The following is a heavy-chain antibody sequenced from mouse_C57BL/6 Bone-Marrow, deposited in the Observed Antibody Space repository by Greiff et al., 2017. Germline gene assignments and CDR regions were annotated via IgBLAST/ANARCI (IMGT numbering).Heavy chain of an antibody. CDR3: ARLSAMDY. J-gene: IGHJ4*01. CDR2: ISDGGSYT. V-gene: IGHV5-4*03. Sequence: EVMLVESGGGLVKPGGSLKLSCAASGFTFSSYAMSWVRQTPEKRLEWVATISDGGSYTYYPDNVKGRFTISRDNAKNNLYLQMSSLRSEDTALYYCARLSAMDYWGQGTSVTVSS. CDR1: GFTFSSYA.